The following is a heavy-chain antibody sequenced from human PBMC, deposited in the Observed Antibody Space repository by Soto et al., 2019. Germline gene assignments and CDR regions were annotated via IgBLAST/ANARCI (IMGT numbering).Heavy chain of an antibody. D-gene: IGHD3-9*01. CDR2: IVVGSDNT. V-gene: IGHV1-58*02. Sequence: GASVKVSCKTSGFTFTSSAIQWVRQARGQRLEWIGWIVVGSDNTNYAQRFQERVAITRDLSTNTIYMDLSGLRSEDTAVYYCAADYYDILTGPVVVYWGQGTLVTV. CDR3: AADYYDILTGPVVVY. J-gene: IGHJ4*02. CDR1: GFTFTSSA.